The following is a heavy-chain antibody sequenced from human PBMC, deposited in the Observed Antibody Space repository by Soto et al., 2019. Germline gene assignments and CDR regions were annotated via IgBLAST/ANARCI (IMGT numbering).Heavy chain of an antibody. Sequence: SETLSLTCTVSGGSISSSSYYWGWIRQPPGKGLEWIGSIYYSGSTYYNPSLKSRVTISVDTSKNQFSLKLSSVTAADTAVYYCARRRSSGWSVNFDYWGQGTLVTVSS. CDR3: ARRRSSGWSVNFDY. CDR1: GGSISSSSYY. D-gene: IGHD6-19*01. CDR2: IYYSGST. J-gene: IGHJ4*02. V-gene: IGHV4-39*01.